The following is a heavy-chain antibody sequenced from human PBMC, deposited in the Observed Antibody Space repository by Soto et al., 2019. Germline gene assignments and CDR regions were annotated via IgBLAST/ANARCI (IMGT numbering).Heavy chain of an antibody. CDR2: INAGTGNT. D-gene: IGHD2-21*02. CDR1: GFTFTDYA. Sequence: ASVKVSCKASGFTFTDYALHWVRQAPGHRLEWMGWINAGTGNTDYSQNFQGRVTITRDASASTVYMELSSLTSEDTAVYYCARVIGYCGADGDCLWYYFDSWGQGTLVTSPQ. J-gene: IGHJ4*02. V-gene: IGHV1-3*01. CDR3: ARVIGYCGADGDCLWYYFDS.